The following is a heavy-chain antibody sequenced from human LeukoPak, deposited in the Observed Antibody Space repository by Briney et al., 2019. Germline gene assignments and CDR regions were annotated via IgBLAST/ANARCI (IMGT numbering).Heavy chain of an antibody. CDR1: GFTFSSYG. J-gene: IGHJ3*02. Sequence: PGRSLRLSCAASGFTFSSYGMHWVRQAPGKGLEWVAVIWYDGSNKYYADSVKGRFTISRDNSKNTLYLQMNSLRAEDTAVYYCAREMTTVVLDAFDIWGQGTMATVSS. D-gene: IGHD4-23*01. CDR2: IWYDGSNK. CDR3: AREMTTVVLDAFDI. V-gene: IGHV3-33*01.